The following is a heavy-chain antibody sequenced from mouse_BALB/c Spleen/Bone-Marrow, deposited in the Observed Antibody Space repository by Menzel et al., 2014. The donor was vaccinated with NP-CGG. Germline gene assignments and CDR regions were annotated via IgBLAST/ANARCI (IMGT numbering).Heavy chain of an antibody. CDR2: INPSNGGT. V-gene: IGHV1S16*01. J-gene: IGHJ4*01. Sequence: QVQLQQSGAELVKPGASVKLSCKASGYTFTSYYMYWVKQRPGQGLEWFGEINPSNGGTNFNEKFKNKATLTVGKSSSTAYMQLSSLTSDDSAVYYCSRGRRYALDYWGQGTSVTASS. CDR1: GYTFTSYY. CDR3: SRGRRYALDY.